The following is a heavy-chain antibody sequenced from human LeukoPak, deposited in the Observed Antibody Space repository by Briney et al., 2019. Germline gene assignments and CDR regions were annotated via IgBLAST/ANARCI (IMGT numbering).Heavy chain of an antibody. J-gene: IGHJ5*02. CDR1: GFAFSTYW. CDR2: IDSDGTRT. CDR3: ARGPNCGGDCS. D-gene: IGHD2-21*02. Sequence: EGSLRLSCEASGFAFSTYWMHWVRQAPGKGLVWVSRIDSDGTRTTYADSVKGRFTISRDNAKNTLYLQMNSLRAEDTAVYYCARGPNCGGDCSWGQGTLVTVSS. V-gene: IGHV3-74*01.